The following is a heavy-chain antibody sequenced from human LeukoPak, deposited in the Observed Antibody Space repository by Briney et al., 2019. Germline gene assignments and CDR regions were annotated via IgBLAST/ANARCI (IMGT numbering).Heavy chain of an antibody. CDR3: ASTLNWFDP. D-gene: IGHD2-15*01. CDR1: GGSFSGYY. CDR2: INHSGST. J-gene: IGHJ5*02. Sequence: SETLSLTCAVYGGSFSGYYWSWIRQPPGKGLEWTGEINHSGSTNYNPSLKSRVTISVDTSKNQFSLKLSSVTAADTAVYYCASTLNWFDPWGQGTLVTVSS. V-gene: IGHV4-34*01.